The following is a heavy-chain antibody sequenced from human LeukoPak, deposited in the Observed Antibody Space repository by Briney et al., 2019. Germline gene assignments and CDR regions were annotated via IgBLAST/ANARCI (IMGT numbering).Heavy chain of an antibody. CDR1: GGSISSSSYY. CDR3: AREAVTMVRGVITDY. V-gene: IGHV4-39*02. D-gene: IGHD3-10*01. J-gene: IGHJ4*02. Sequence: SETLSLTCTVSGGSISSSSYYWGWIRQPPGKGLEWIGSIYYSGSTYYNPSLKSRVTISVDTSKNQFSLKLSSVTAADTAVYYCAREAVTMVRGVITDYWGQGTLVTV. CDR2: IYYSGST.